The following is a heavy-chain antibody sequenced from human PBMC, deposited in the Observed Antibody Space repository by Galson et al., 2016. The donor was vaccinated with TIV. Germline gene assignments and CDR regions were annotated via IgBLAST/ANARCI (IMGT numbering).Heavy chain of an antibody. CDR2: ISYDGSDI. CDR1: GFTFSSYG. CDR3: ARVFASYNFDY. D-gene: IGHD3-10*02. J-gene: IGHJ4*02. V-gene: IGHV3-30*04. Sequence: SLRLSCAASGFTFSSYGLHWVRQAPGRGLEWVAFISYDGSDINYADSVKGRFTISRDKSKNTLCLQMNSLRPEDTAVYSCARVFASYNFDYWGQGTLVTVSS.